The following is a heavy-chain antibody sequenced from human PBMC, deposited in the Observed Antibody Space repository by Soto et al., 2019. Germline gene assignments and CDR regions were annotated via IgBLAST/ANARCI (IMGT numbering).Heavy chain of an antibody. CDR2: ISSSSSTI. J-gene: IGHJ6*02. D-gene: IGHD6-13*01. CDR3: ARGGGEAAAGHYYYYGMDV. V-gene: IGHV3-48*02. Sequence: PWWSLRLSCSASVFTFSSYSMNWFRQAPGKGLEWVSYISSSSSTIYYADSVKGRFTISRDNAKNSLYLQMNSLRDEDTAVYYCARGGGEAAAGHYYYYGMDVWGQGTTVTVSS. CDR1: VFTFSSYS.